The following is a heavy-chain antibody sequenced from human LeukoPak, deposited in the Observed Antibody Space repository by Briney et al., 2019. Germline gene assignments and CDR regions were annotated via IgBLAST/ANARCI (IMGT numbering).Heavy chain of an antibody. Sequence: PSETLSLTCTVSGGFISSYYWSWIRQPPGKGLEWIGSIYYSGSTNYNPSLKSRVTISVDTSKNQFSLKLSSVTAADTAVYYCARGAMATPYYFDFWGQGTLVTVSS. D-gene: IGHD5-24*01. CDR3: ARGAMATPYYFDF. V-gene: IGHV4-59*01. CDR2: IYYSGST. J-gene: IGHJ4*02. CDR1: GGFISSYY.